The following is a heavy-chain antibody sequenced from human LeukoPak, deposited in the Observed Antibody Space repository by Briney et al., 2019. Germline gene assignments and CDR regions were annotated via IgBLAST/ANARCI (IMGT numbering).Heavy chain of an antibody. D-gene: IGHD3-3*01. CDR3: ARDRSGYANDAFDF. CDR1: GFTVTNTY. CDR2: LSYGGTNK. Sequence: PGGSLRLSCAASGFTVTNTYMSWVRQAPGKGLEWVAVLSYGGTNKYYADSVKGRFTISRDNSKNTMFLQMNSLRAEDTAVYHCARDRSGYANDAFDFWGQGTMVTVSS. J-gene: IGHJ3*01. V-gene: IGHV3-30-3*01.